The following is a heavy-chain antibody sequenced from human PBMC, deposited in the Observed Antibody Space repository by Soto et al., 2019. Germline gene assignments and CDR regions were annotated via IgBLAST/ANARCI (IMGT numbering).Heavy chain of an antibody. J-gene: IGHJ4*02. CDR3: AXRXXXXXFDY. CDR2: IYWDDDK. V-gene: IGHV2-5*02. CDR1: GFSLSTSGVG. Sequence: QITLKESGPTLVKPTQTLTLTCTFSGFSLSTSGVGVGXXRQPXXKALEWLALIYWDDDKRYSPSLKSRLTIXXXXXXXXXXXXXXXXXXXXXXXXXXAXRXXXXXFDYWGQGTLVTVSS.